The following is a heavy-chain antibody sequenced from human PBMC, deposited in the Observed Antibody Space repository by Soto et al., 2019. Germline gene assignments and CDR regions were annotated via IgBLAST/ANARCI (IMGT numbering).Heavy chain of an antibody. D-gene: IGHD5-18*01. CDR1: GGSISSGGYY. Sequence: SETLSLTCTVYGGSISSGGYYWSWIRQHPGKGLEWIGYIYYSGSTYYNPSLKSRVTISVDTSKNQFSLKLSSVTAADTAVYYCARGAVQLWSDYYYGMDVWGQGTTVTVSS. CDR3: ARGAVQLWSDYYYGMDV. V-gene: IGHV4-31*03. CDR2: IYYSGST. J-gene: IGHJ6*02.